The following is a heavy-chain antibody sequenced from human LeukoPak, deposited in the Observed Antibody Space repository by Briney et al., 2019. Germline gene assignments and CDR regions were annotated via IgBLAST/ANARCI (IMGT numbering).Heavy chain of an antibody. J-gene: IGHJ4*02. V-gene: IGHV4-39*07. CDR2: IYYSGST. D-gene: IGHD3-10*01. Sequence: SETLSLTCSVSGGSISSSTYYWGWIRQPPGKGLEWIGTIYYSGSTYYNPSLKSRVTISVDTSKNQFSLKLSSVTAADTAVYYCARDLLWFGELSFPDYWGQGTLVTVSS. CDR3: ARDLLWFGELSFPDY. CDR1: GGSISSSTYY.